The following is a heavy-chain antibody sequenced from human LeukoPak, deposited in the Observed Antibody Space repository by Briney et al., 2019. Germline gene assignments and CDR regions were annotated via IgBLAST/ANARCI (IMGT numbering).Heavy chain of an antibody. CDR2: ISYDGSNK. Sequence: GGSLRLSCAASGFTFSPYAMHWVRQAPGKGLEWVAVISYDGSNKYYADSVKGRFTISRDNSKNTLYLQMNSLRAEDTAVYYCARGSDQANDYGDYWGQGTLVTVSS. J-gene: IGHJ4*02. CDR1: GFTFSPYA. V-gene: IGHV3-30*04. CDR3: ARGSDQANDYGDY.